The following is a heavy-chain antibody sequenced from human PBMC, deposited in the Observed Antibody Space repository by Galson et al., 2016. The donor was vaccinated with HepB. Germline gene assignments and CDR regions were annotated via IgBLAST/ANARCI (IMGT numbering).Heavy chain of an antibody. CDR3: ARDRVVCDRDCSTSGCFDL. CDR2: IIPIYGRS. J-gene: IGHJ2*01. CDR1: GGTFSNYA. Sequence: SVKVSCKASGGTFSNYAISWVRQAPGQGLEWMGGIIPIYGRSNYAQKFQGRVTITADESTGIAYMEVSRLKSEDTAVYYCARDRVVCDRDCSTSGCFDLWGGGTLVTVSS. D-gene: IGHD2-21*02. V-gene: IGHV1-69*13.